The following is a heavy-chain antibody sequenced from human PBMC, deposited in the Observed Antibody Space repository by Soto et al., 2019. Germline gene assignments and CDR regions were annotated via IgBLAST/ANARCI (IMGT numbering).Heavy chain of an antibody. D-gene: IGHD2-8*01. V-gene: IGHV1-69*13. CDR1: GGTFSSYA. CDR2: IIPIFGTA. J-gene: IGHJ6*02. CDR3: ARSPRAPNNYYYYGMDV. Sequence: GASVKVSCKASGGTFSSYAIGWVRQAPGQGLEWMGGIIPIFGTANYAQKFQGRVTITADESTSTAYMELSSLRSEDTAVYYCARSPRAPNNYYYYGMDVWGQGTTVTVSS.